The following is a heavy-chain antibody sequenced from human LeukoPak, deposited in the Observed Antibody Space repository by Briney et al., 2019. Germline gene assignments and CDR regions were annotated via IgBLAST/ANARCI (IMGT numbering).Heavy chain of an antibody. CDR3: ARDRSRNYSCDY. CDR2: ISYDGSIK. D-gene: IGHD2-2*01. J-gene: IGHJ4*02. Sequence: PGRSLILSCAASGFTFSSHAMHWVRQAPGKGLEWVAFISYDGSIKYYADSVKGRFTISRDHSKNTLYLQMSSLRTEDTAGYYCARDRSRNYSCDYWGQGTLVSVSS. V-gene: IGHV3-30-3*01. CDR1: GFTFSSHA.